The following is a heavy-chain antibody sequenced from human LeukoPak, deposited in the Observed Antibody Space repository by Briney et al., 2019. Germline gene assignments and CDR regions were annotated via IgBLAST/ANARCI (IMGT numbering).Heavy chain of an antibody. D-gene: IGHD2-15*01. CDR2: IYYSGST. CDR1: GGSISSYY. V-gene: IGHV4-59*01. CDR3: ARGDCSGSSCYSSAFDI. Sequence: SETLSLTCTVSGGSISSYYWSWIRQPPGKGLEWIGYIYYSGSTNYNPSLKSRVTISVDTSKNQFSLKLSSVTAADTAVYYCARGDCSGSSCYSSAFDIWGQGTMVTVSS. J-gene: IGHJ3*02.